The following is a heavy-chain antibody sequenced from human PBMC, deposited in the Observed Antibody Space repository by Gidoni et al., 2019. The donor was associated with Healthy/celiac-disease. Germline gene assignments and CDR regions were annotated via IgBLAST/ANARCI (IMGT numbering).Heavy chain of an antibody. CDR1: GYTFTGYY. D-gene: IGHD3-10*01. Sequence: QVQLVQPGAEVKKPGASVKVSCKASGYTFTGYYMHWVRQATGQGLEWMGWINPNSGGTNYAQKCQGRVTMTRDTSISTAYMELSRLRSDDTAVYYCARGEVSYYFDYWGQGTLVTVSS. J-gene: IGHJ4*02. CDR2: INPNSGGT. CDR3: ARGEVSYYFDY. V-gene: IGHV1-2*02.